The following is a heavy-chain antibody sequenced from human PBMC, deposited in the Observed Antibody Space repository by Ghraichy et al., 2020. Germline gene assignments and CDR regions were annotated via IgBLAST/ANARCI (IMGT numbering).Heavy chain of an antibody. CDR1: GYTFTSYG. Sequence: ASVKVSCKASGYTFTSYGISWVRQAPGQGLEWMGWISAYNGNTNYAQKLQGRVTMTTDTSTSTAYMELRSLRSDDTAVYYCARLKLRYFDWLSIQGGYYYMDVWGEGTTVTVSS. J-gene: IGHJ6*03. CDR2: ISAYNGNT. D-gene: IGHD3-9*01. CDR3: ARLKLRYFDWLSIQGGYYYMDV. V-gene: IGHV1-18*01.